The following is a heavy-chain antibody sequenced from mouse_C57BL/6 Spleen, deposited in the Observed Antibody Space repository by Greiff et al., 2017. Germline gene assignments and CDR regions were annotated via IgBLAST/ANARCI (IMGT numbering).Heavy chain of an antibody. D-gene: IGHD2-4*01. V-gene: IGHV1-62-2*01. J-gene: IGHJ3*01. CDR2: FYPGSGSI. CDR1: GYTFTEYT. CDR3: ARHEDGNDYDSAWFAY. Sequence: QVQLQQSGAELVKPGASVKLSCKVSGYTFTEYTIHWVKQRSGQGLEWIGWFYPGSGSIKYNEKFKDKATLTADKSSSTVYMELSRLTSEDSAVYFCARHEDGNDYDSAWFAYWGQGTLVTVSA.